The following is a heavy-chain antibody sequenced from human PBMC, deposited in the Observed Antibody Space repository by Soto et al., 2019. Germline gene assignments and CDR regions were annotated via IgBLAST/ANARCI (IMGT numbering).Heavy chain of an antibody. V-gene: IGHV1-8*01. CDR1: GYTFTSYD. Sequence: QVQLVQSGAEVKKPGASVKVSCKASGYTFTSYDINWVRQATGQGLEWMGWMNANNGNTGYAQKFQGRVTMTRNTSISTAYMELSSLGSEDTAVYYCAGKYCSGGSCYADDAFDIWGQGTMVTVSS. J-gene: IGHJ3*02. D-gene: IGHD2-15*01. CDR3: AGKYCSGGSCYADDAFDI. CDR2: MNANNGNT.